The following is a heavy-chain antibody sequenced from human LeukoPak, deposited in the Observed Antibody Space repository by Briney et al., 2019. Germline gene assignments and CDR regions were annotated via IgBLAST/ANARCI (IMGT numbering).Heavy chain of an antibody. V-gene: IGHV1-18*01. CDR1: GYTFTSYG. CDR3: ARDLGYCSSTSCYADYYYYMDV. Sequence: GASVKVSCKASGYTFTSYGISWVRQDPGPGLEWMGWISAYNGNTNYAQKLQGRVTMTTDTSTSTAYMELRSLRSDDTAVYYCARDLGYCSSTSCYADYYYYMDVWGKGTTVTVSS. J-gene: IGHJ6*03. D-gene: IGHD2-2*01. CDR2: ISAYNGNT.